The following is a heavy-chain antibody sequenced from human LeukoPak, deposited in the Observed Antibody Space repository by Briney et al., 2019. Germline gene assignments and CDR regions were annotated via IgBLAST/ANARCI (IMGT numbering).Heavy chain of an antibody. CDR1: GFTFRTYG. CDR2: ISFDGRYK. J-gene: IGHJ4*02. V-gene: IGHV3-30*03. CDR3: ARDFADHYDFWSGYNYYFDY. Sequence: GGSLRLSCAASGFTFRTYGIHWVRQAPGKGLEWVAVISFDGRYKYYADSVKGRFTISRDNSKNTLYLQMNSLRAEDTAVYYCARDFADHYDFWSGYNYYFDYWGQGTLVTVSS. D-gene: IGHD3-3*01.